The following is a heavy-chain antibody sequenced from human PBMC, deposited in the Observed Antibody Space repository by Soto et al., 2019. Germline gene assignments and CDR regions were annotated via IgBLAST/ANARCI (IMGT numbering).Heavy chain of an antibody. Sequence: QVLLQESGPGLVKPSETLSLTCTVSGGPISSLYWAWIRQSAGKGLEWIGRIFPSGDSNYNPSLTSRVSMSLDTSKNQFSLTVSSVTAADTAVYYCARASRCKSEYECFAWLDFWGQGIPVTVSS. CDR2: IFPSGDS. V-gene: IGHV4-4*07. CDR1: GGPISSLY. D-gene: IGHD6-6*01. J-gene: IGHJ4*02. CDR3: ARASRCKSEYECFAWLDF.